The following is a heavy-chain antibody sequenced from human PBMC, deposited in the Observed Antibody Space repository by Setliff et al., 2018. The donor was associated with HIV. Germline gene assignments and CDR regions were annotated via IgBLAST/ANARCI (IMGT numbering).Heavy chain of an antibody. V-gene: IGHV4-39*07. CDR1: GGSISSNNYF. CDR3: ARRTFGSGRIDP. Sequence: SETLSLTCTVSGGSISSNNYFWGWIRQPPEKGLEWIGSIYYSGSTNYNPSLKSRLTISIDTSKNQFSLKLNSVTATDTAVYYCARRTFGSGRIDPWGQGTLVTVSS. J-gene: IGHJ5*02. D-gene: IGHD3-16*01. CDR2: IYYSGST.